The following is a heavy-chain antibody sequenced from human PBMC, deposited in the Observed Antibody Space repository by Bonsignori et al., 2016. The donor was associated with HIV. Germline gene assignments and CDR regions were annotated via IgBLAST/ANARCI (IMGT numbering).Heavy chain of an antibody. Sequence: ASVKVSCKASGYTFSNYNIGWVRQAPGQGLEWMGWISTNNGNTKYAQTFQGRVSMTTDTSTSTAYMELRSLRSDDTAVYYCAKMVGNSVRRYFDYWGQGTLVTVSS. CDR1: GYTFSNYN. CDR3: AKMVGNSVRRYFDY. J-gene: IGHJ4*02. CDR2: ISTNNGNT. V-gene: IGHV1-18*01. D-gene: IGHD3-10*02.